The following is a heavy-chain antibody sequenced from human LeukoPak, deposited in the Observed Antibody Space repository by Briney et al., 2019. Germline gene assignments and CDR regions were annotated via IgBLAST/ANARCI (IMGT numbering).Heavy chain of an antibody. J-gene: IGHJ4*02. CDR3: ARSGSYSGIDY. Sequence: GGSLRLSCAASGFTFSNYAMSWVRQAPGKGLEWVSAFSGSGGSTSYAQKFQGRVTMTRDMSTSTVYMELSSLRSEDTAVYYCARSGSYSGIDYWGQGTLVTVSS. V-gene: IGHV3-23*01. D-gene: IGHD1-26*01. CDR1: GFTFSNYA. CDR2: FSGSGGST.